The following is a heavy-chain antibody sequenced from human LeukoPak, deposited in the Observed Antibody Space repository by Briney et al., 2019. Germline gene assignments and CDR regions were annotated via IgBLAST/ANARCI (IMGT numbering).Heavy chain of an antibody. V-gene: IGHV3-53*01. CDR1: GFTVSSNY. CDR3: VTRLA. J-gene: IGHJ5*02. D-gene: IGHD3-16*01. CDR2: IYSGGST. Sequence: RPGGSLRLSCAASGFTVSSNYMSWVRQAPGKGLDWVSMIYSGGSTNYAGSVKGRFTISRDSSKNTLYLQMNSLRAEDTAVYYCVTRLAWGQGTLVTVSS.